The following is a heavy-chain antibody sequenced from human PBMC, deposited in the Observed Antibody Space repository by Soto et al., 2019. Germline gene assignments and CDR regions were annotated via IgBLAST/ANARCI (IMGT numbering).Heavy chain of an antibody. J-gene: IGHJ6*02. V-gene: IGHV5-10-1*01. CDR3: ARLNYYDSSGTLYGMDV. CDR2: IDPSDSYT. CDR1: GYSFTTYW. Sequence: PGESLKISCKGSGYSFTTYWITWVRQMPGKGLEWMGRIDPSDSYTKYSPSFQGHVTISADKSISTAYLQWSSLKASDTAMYYCARLNYYDSSGTLYGMDVWGQGTTVTVSS. D-gene: IGHD3-22*01.